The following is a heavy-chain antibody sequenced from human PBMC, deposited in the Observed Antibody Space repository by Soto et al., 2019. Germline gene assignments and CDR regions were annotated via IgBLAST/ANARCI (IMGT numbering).Heavy chain of an antibody. D-gene: IGHD6-13*01. V-gene: IGHV1-69*08. J-gene: IGHJ6*03. CDR1: GGTFSSYT. CDR2: IIPILGIA. Sequence: QVQLVQSGAEVKKPGSSVKVSCKACGGTFSSYTISWVRQAPGQGLEWMGRIIPILGIANYAQKFQGRVTITADKSTSTAYMELSSLRSEDTAVYYCAREQQLVPGIYYYYYMDVWGKGTTVTVSS. CDR3: AREQQLVPGIYYYYYMDV.